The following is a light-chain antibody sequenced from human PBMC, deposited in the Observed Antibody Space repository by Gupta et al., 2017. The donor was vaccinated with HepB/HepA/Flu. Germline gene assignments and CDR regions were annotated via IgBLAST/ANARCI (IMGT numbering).Light chain of an antibody. CDR3: VAWDDTLSGAV. J-gene: IGLJ2*01. Sequence: QSVLTQPPSASGTPGQRVTISCSGGTSNIGRNSVYWYQQFPGSAPQLLIYRDYQRPSGVPERFSSSKSGTSASLAISGLRSGDEAHYYCVAWDDTLSGAVFGGGTKLTVL. V-gene: IGLV1-47*01. CDR2: RDY. CDR1: TSNIGRNS.